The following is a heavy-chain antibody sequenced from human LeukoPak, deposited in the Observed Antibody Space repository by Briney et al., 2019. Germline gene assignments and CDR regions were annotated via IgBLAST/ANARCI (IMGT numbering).Heavy chain of an antibody. Sequence: GGSLRLSCAASGFTFSSYWMHWVRQAPGKGLGWVSRINTDGSSTSYADSVKGRFTISRDNAKNTLYLQMNSLRAEDTAVYYCARGRITIFGVVIYWGQGTLVTVSS. CDR2: INTDGSST. CDR3: ARGRITIFGVVIY. D-gene: IGHD3-3*01. J-gene: IGHJ4*02. V-gene: IGHV3-74*01. CDR1: GFTFSSYW.